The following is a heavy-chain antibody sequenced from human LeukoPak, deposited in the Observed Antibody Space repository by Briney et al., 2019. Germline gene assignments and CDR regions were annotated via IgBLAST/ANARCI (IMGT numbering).Heavy chain of an antibody. Sequence: GESLKISCKGSGYSFTSHWIGWARQMPRKGLEWMGIISGDESDTRYSPSFQGQVTISADKSISTTYLQWSSLKASDTAIYYCARHWRDGDSRSLDYWGQGTLVTVSS. CDR2: ISGDESDT. CDR1: GYSFTSHW. V-gene: IGHV5-51*01. D-gene: IGHD4-17*01. CDR3: ARHWRDGDSRSLDY. J-gene: IGHJ4*02.